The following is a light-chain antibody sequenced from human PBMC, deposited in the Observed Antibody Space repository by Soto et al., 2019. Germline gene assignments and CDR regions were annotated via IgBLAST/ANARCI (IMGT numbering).Light chain of an antibody. CDR1: QNIRSY. Sequence: DIQMTQSPSSLPASVGDRVTITCRASQNIRSYLKWYQHKTGQAPKLLIYSASTWQSGVTARFSGSGSGTDFTLTTSSLQADDFVTYYCQQSYSAPRTFGPGTKLDIK. CDR3: QQSYSAPRT. CDR2: SAS. J-gene: IGKJ2*02. V-gene: IGKV1-39*01.